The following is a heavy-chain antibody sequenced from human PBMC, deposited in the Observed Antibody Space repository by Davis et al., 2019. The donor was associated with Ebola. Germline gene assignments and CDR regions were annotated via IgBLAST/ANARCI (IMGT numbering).Heavy chain of an antibody. CDR3: ARGFYGDYVFDY. J-gene: IGHJ4*02. V-gene: IGHV3-7*01. CDR2: IKQDGSEK. D-gene: IGHD4-17*01. CDR1: GFTFSSYA. Sequence: GESLKISCAASGFTFSSYAMSWVRQAPGKGLEWVANIKQDGSEKYYVDSVKGRFTISRDNAKNSLYLQMDSLRAEDTAVYYCARGFYGDYVFDYWGQGTLVTVSS.